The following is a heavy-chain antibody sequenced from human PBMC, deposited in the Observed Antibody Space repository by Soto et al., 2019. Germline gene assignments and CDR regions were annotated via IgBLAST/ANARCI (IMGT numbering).Heavy chain of an antibody. CDR3: ARDQNGSPHFDY. D-gene: IGHD1-26*01. Sequence: SETLSLTCTFSGGSFKNHYWNWIRQSPGKGLEWIGFIYYSGSTNYNPSLKSRATISVDTSKNLFSLKLSSVTAADTAVYYCARDQNGSPHFDYWGQGTLVTVSS. J-gene: IGHJ4*02. CDR1: GGSFKNHY. CDR2: IYYSGST. V-gene: IGHV4-59*11.